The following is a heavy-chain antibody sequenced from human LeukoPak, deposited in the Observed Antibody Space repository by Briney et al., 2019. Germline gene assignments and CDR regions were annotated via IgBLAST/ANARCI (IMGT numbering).Heavy chain of an antibody. D-gene: IGHD2-15*01. CDR3: AGDGWSVYKFDY. Sequence: GGSLRLSCAASGFTFSSYAMSWVRQAPGKGLEWVSAISGSGGSTYYADSVKGRFTISRDNSKNTLYLQMNSLRAEDTAVYYCAGDGWSVYKFDYWGQGTLVTVPS. V-gene: IGHV3-23*01. CDR1: GFTFSSYA. J-gene: IGHJ4*02. CDR2: ISGSGGST.